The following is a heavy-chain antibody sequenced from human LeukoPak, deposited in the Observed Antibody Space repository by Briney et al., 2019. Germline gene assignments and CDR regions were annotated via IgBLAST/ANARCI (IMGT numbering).Heavy chain of an antibody. V-gene: IGHV1-3*04. D-gene: IGHD1-1*01. CDR3: ARGLGSRVQYSWLNP. CDR1: GYTFTSYS. J-gene: IGHJ5*02. CDR2: LNTGNGDT. Sequence: ASVKVSCKASGYTFTSYSIQWVRQAPGQRLEWMGWLNTGNGDTKYSQKFQRRVTITKDTSANTAYMELSSLRSEDTAVYYCARGLGSRVQYSWLNPWGQGTLVTVSS.